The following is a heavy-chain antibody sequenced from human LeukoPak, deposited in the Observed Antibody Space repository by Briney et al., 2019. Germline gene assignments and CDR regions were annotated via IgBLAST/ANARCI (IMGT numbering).Heavy chain of an antibody. J-gene: IGHJ6*02. V-gene: IGHV1-8*01. CDR1: GYTFTSYD. CDR3: AREAGDSSGYYYYYYYGMDV. Sequence: ASVKVSCKASGYTFTSYDINWVRQATGQGLEWMGWMNPNSGNTGYAQKFQRRVTMTRNTTISTAYMELSSLRSEDTAVYYCAREAGDSSGYYYYYYYGMDVWGQGTTVTVSS. D-gene: IGHD3-22*01. CDR2: MNPNSGNT.